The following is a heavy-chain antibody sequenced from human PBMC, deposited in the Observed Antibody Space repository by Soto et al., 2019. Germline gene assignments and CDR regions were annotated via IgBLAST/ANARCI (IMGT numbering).Heavy chain of an antibody. D-gene: IGHD4-17*01. V-gene: IGHV3-64*01. CDR1: GFTFSSYA. CDR3: AREGARRETTVVTPGYFDY. Sequence: VQLVESGGGLVQPGGSLRLSCAASGFTFSSYAMHWVRQAPGKGLEYVSAISSNGGSTYYANSVKGRFTISRDNSKNTLYLQMGSLRAEDMAVYYCAREGARRETTVVTPGYFDYWGQGTLVTVSS. CDR2: ISSNGGST. J-gene: IGHJ4*02.